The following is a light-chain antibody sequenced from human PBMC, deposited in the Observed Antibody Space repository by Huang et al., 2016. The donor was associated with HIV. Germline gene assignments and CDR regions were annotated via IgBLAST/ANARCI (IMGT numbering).Light chain of an antibody. J-gene: IGKJ1*01. Sequence: DIVMTQSPDSLAVSLGERATINCKSSQSVLYSSNNENYLAWYQQKPGQPPKLLIYWASTRESGFPDRFSGSGSGTDFTLTISSLQAEYVAVYYCQQYYSTSWTFGQGTKVEIK. V-gene: IGKV4-1*01. CDR1: QSVLYSSNNENY. CDR3: QQYYSTSWT. CDR2: WAS.